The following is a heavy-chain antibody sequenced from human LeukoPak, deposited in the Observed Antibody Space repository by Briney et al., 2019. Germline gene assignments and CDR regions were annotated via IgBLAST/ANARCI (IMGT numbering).Heavy chain of an antibody. D-gene: IGHD2/OR15-2a*01. CDR2: IRYDGSNK. Sequence: GGSLRLSCAASGFTFSSYGMHWVRQAPGKGLEWVAFIRYDGSNKYYADSVKGRFTISRDISKNTVYLQMNSLRVEDTAVYYCVKDGMSMDSSWFDYWGQGTLVTVSS. CDR3: VKDGMSMDSSWFDY. J-gene: IGHJ5*01. CDR1: GFTFSSYG. V-gene: IGHV3-30*02.